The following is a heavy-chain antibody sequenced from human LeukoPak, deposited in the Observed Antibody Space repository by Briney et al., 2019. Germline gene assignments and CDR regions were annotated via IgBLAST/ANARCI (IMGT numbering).Heavy chain of an antibody. CDR3: AKVGYHGSSRYYDY. V-gene: IGHV3-23*01. CDR2: ISGSGAHT. CDR1: GFIFNSYA. D-gene: IGHD3-22*01. Sequence: GGSLRLSCAASGFIFNSYAMSWVRQAPGKGLEWVSSISGSGAHTHYADSVKGRFTISRDNSKNTLYLQMNSLRAEDTAVYYCAKVGYHGSSRYYDYWGQGTLVTVSS. J-gene: IGHJ4*02.